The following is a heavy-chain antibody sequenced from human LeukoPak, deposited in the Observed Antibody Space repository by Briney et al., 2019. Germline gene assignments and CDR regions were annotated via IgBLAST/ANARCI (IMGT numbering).Heavy chain of an antibody. CDR2: ITWNSGSI. V-gene: IGHV3-9*01. D-gene: IGHD5-12*01. CDR3: AKDSGSSSGYESWFDP. CDR1: GFTFHDYA. Sequence: PGGSLRLSCAASGFTFHDYAMQWVRQVPGKGLEWVSGITWNSGSIDYGDSVKGRFTTSRDNAKNSLYLQMNSLRVEDTALYYCAKDSGSSSGYESWFDPWGQGTLVTVSS. J-gene: IGHJ5*02.